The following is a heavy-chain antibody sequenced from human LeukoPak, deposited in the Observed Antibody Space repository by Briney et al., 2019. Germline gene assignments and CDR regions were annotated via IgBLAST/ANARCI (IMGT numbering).Heavy chain of an antibody. CDR1: GGSLSGLY. CDR3: AIVPLRGTNFDY. Sequence: SEPLSLTCAVCGGSLSGLYWGWIRPAPGEGVGGVGEIHHSGSTNYNPSLKSRVTISVDTSKNQFSLKLSSVTAADTAVYYCAIVPLRGTNFDYWGQGTLVTVSS. J-gene: IGHJ4*02. D-gene: IGHD2-21*01. V-gene: IGHV4-34*01. CDR2: IHHSGST.